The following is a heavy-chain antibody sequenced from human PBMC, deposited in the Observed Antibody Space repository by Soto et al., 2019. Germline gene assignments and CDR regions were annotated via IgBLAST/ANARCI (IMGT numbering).Heavy chain of an antibody. CDR3: AKVVPAAMGYYYYGMDV. V-gene: IGHV3-23*01. CDR2: ISGSGGST. Sequence: VGSLRLSCAASGFTFSSYAMSWVRQAPGKGLEWVSAISGSGGSTYYADSVKGRFTISRDNSKNTLYLQMNSLRAEDTAVYYCAKVVPAAMGYYYYGMDVWGQGTTVTVSS. J-gene: IGHJ6*02. D-gene: IGHD2-2*01. CDR1: GFTFSSYA.